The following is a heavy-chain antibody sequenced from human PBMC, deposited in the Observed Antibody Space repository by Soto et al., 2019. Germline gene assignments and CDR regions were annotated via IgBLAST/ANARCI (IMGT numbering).Heavy chain of an antibody. J-gene: IGHJ6*04. Sequence: SETLSLTCSVYVGSFSGYYWSWIRQPPGKGLEWMGEINHSGSTNYNPSLKSRVTISVDTSKNQFSLKLSSVTAGDTAVYYCASLSNRRVFGVVRYYGMGGWGRRSTGRVSS. D-gene: IGHD3-3*01. CDR3: ASLSNRRVFGVVRYYGMGG. CDR1: VGSFSGYY. V-gene: IGHV4-34*01. CDR2: INHSGST.